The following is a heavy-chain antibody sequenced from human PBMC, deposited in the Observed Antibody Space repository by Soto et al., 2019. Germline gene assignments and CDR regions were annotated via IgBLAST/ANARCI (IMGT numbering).Heavy chain of an antibody. D-gene: IGHD3-10*01. J-gene: IGHJ4*02. CDR2: IYYSGST. CDR3: ASFYLWFGELLSL. Sequence: SETLSLTCTVSGGSISSSSYYWGWIRQPPGKGLKWIGSIYYSGSTYYNPSLKSRVTISVDTSKNQFSLKLSSVTAADTAVYYCASFYLWFGELLSLWGQGTLVTVS. CDR1: GGSISSSSYY. V-gene: IGHV4-39*01.